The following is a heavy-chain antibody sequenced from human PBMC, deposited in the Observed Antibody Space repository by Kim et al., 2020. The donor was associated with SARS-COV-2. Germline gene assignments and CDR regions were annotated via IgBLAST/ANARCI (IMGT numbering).Heavy chain of an antibody. CDR1: GGTFSSYA. J-gene: IGHJ4*02. CDR3: ASPFECSGGSCYYFDY. CDR2: IIPIFGTA. Sequence: SVKVSCKASGGTFSSYAISWVRQAPGQGLEWMGGIIPIFGTANYAQKFQGRVTITADESTSTAYMELSSLRSEDTAVYYCASPFECSGGSCYYFDYWGQGTLVTVSS. D-gene: IGHD2-15*01. V-gene: IGHV1-69*13.